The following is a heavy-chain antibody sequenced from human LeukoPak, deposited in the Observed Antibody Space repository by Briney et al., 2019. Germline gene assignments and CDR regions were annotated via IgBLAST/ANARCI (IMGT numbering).Heavy chain of an antibody. CDR1: GFTFSSYA. Sequence: GGSLRLSCAASGFTFSSYAMSWVCQAPGKGLEWVSAIRGNGGGAYYADSVKGRFTISRDNSKNTLYLQMNSLRAEDTAVYYCAKGTKVIVVDNYFDDWGQGTLVTVSS. V-gene: IGHV3-23*01. J-gene: IGHJ4*02. CDR3: AKGTKVIVVDNYFDD. D-gene: IGHD3-22*01. CDR2: IRGNGGGA.